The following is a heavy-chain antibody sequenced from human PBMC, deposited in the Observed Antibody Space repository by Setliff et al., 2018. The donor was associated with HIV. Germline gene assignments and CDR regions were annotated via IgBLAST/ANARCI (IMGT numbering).Heavy chain of an antibody. CDR2: ISPNNGDT. V-gene: IGHV1-2*02. D-gene: IGHD6-6*01. J-gene: IGHJ4*02. CDR1: GYTFTDYF. Sequence: ASVKVSCKTSGYTFTDYFIHWVRRAPGQGLEWMGWISPNNGDTNYAQKFQGRVTMTRDTSISTAYMELSRLRSDDTAVYYCARQLSNSLDYWGQGTLVTVSS. CDR3: ARQLSNSLDY.